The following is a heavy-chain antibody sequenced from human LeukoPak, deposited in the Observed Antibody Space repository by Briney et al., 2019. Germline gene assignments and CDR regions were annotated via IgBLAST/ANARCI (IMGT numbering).Heavy chain of an antibody. CDR2: IYNSEHT. V-gene: IGHV4-38-2*02. CDR3: AKGKDAYKVGNY. D-gene: IGHD5-24*01. CDR1: GDSITTGFC. J-gene: IGHJ4*02. Sequence: SETLSLTCTVSGDSITTGFCWTWTRQPPGKAPEWIGTIYNSEHTYYNPSLASRVTISMDTSKNQFSVEVTSVTAADTAVYYCAKGKDAYKVGNYWGQGAVVTVSS.